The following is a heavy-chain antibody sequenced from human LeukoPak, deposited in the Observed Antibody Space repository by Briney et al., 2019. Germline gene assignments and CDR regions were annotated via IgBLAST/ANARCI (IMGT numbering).Heavy chain of an antibody. Sequence: GGSLRLSCAGSGFSISNYWMSWVRQAPGNGLEWVANIKQAESERFYVDSVKDRFIISRENAENSVYLQMNSLRDEDTAVYYCARGRFNYGRGMDVWGQGTTVIVSS. CDR1: GFSISNYW. V-gene: IGHV3-7*01. CDR2: IKQAESER. D-gene: IGHD5-18*01. CDR3: ARGRFNYGRGMDV. J-gene: IGHJ6*02.